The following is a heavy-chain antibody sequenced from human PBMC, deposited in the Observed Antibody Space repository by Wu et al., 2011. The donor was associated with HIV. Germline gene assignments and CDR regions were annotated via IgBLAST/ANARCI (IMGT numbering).Heavy chain of an antibody. Sequence: VQLVQSGAEVKKPGTAVKISCKVSGYTFIDYYMHWVRQAPGGGLEWMGLVNPEDGDTLYAEKFQGRVTITADTSTDTAYMELSSLRSEDTAVYYCATFGPSGYSYGQHYYYYYMDVWGKGTTVTVSS. CDR1: GYTFIDYY. D-gene: IGHD5-18*01. CDR2: VNPEDGDT. J-gene: IGHJ6*03. CDR3: ATFGPSGYSYGQHYYYYYMDV. V-gene: IGHV1-69-2*01.